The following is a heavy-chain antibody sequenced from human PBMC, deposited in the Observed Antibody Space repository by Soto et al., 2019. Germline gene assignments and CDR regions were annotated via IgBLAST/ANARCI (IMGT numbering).Heavy chain of an antibody. Sequence: GGSLRLSCAASGFTFSDYAMHWVRQAPGKGLEYVSAISSNGGSTYYANSVKGRFTISRDNSKNTLYLQMGSLRAEDMAVYYCARGVRSAEYFQHWGQGTLVTVSS. CDR3: ARGVRSAEYFQH. D-gene: IGHD3-10*01. J-gene: IGHJ1*01. CDR2: ISSNGGST. CDR1: GFTFSDYA. V-gene: IGHV3-64*01.